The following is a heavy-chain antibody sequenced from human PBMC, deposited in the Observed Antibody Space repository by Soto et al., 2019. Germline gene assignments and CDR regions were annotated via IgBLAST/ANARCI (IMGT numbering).Heavy chain of an antibody. J-gene: IGHJ4*02. D-gene: IGHD6-19*01. CDR3: ASGRYGDY. CDR1: GYTFTTYG. V-gene: IGHV1-18*01. Sequence: QVHLVQSGAEVKRPGASVKVSCKGSGYTFTTYGITWVRQAPGQGLEWMGWISAHNGNTNYAQKLQGRVTVTRDTSTSTAYRELRSLRSDDTAVYYCASGRYGDYWGQGALVTVSS. CDR2: ISAHNGNT.